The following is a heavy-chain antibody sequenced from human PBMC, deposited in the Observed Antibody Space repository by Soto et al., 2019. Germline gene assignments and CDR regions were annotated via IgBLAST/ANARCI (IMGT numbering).Heavy chain of an antibody. J-gene: IGHJ4*02. D-gene: IGHD2-2*01. CDR3: ARLGWYCSSTSCYPNYFDY. CDR1: GCSVSSYY. Sequence: SETLSLTCTVSGCSVSSYYWSWIRQPPGKGLEWIGYIYYSGSTNYNPSLKSRVTISVDTSKNQFSLKLSSVTAADTAVYYCARLGWYCSSTSCYPNYFDYWGQGTLVTVSS. CDR2: IYYSGST. V-gene: IGHV4-59*08.